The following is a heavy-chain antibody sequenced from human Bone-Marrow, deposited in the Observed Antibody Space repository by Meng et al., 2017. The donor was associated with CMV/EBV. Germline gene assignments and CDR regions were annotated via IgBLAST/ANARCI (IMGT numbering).Heavy chain of an antibody. CDR1: GFTFSSWT. D-gene: IGHD5-12*01. V-gene: IGHV3-30*01. CDR2: ISDDGSKN. CDR3: ARSLSWTGYSNSFDY. Sequence: ASGFTFSSWTMHWVRQTPGKGLEWVAIISDDGSKNCYADSVKGRFTISRDNSKNTHYLQMDSLRAEDTAMYYCARSLSWTGYSNSFDYWGQGILVTSPQ. J-gene: IGHJ4*02.